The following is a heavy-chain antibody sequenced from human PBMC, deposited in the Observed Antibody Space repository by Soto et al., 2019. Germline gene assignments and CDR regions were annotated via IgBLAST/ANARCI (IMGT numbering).Heavy chain of an antibody. J-gene: IGHJ6*02. V-gene: IGHV1-2*04. D-gene: IGHD4-4*01. CDR2: INPNSGGT. CDR1: GYTFTGYY. CDR3: ARAQGDYSNGGIYYYYYGMDV. Sequence: QVQLVQSGAEVKKPGASVKVSCKASGYTFTGYYMHWVRQAPGQGLEWMGWINPNSGGTNYAQKFQGWVTMTRDTSISTAYMELSRLRSDDTAVYYCARAQGDYSNGGIYYYYYGMDVWGQGTTVTVSS.